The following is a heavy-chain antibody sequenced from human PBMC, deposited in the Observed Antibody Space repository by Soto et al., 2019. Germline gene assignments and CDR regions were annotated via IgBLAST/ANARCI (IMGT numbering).Heavy chain of an antibody. Sequence: ASVKVSCKASGYTFTSYDINWVRKATGQGLEWMGWMNPNSGNTGYAQKFQGRVTMTRNTSISTAYMELSSLRSEDTAVYYCARGSENYYGSGSGKHNYYYYYYMDVWGKGTTVTVSS. CDR2: MNPNSGNT. V-gene: IGHV1-8*01. CDR1: GYTFTSYD. D-gene: IGHD3-10*01. CDR3: ARGSENYYGSGSGKHNYYYYYYMDV. J-gene: IGHJ6*03.